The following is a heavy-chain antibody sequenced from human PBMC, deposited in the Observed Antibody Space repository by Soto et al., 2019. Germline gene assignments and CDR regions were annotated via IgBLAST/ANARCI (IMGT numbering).Heavy chain of an antibody. J-gene: IGHJ3*01. V-gene: IGHV3-33*01. Sequence: QEQLVESGGSVVQPGRSLRLSCVASGFTFSRKGMHWVRQAPGKGLEWVAMIWYDGSKKFSGDSVKGRFTISRDNSKNTLFLQMDSLRAEDTAVYYCARDGLDSAFGLWGQGTMVTVSS. CDR2: IWYDGSKK. D-gene: IGHD2-15*01. CDR3: ARDGLDSAFGL. CDR1: GFTFSRKG.